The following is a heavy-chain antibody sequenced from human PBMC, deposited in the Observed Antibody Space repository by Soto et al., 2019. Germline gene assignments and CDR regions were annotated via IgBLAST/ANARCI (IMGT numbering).Heavy chain of an antibody. Sequence: GASVKVSCKASGYTFTSYAMHWVRQATGQRLEWMGWINASSGNTRYSQKFQGRVTMTRNTSISTAYMELSSLRSDDTAVYYCAREDRDRETGLVPAAIDGMDVWGQGTTVTVSS. CDR1: GYTFTSYA. V-gene: IGHV1-3*01. CDR3: AREDRDRETGLVPAAIDGMDV. D-gene: IGHD2-2*01. CDR2: INASSGNT. J-gene: IGHJ6*02.